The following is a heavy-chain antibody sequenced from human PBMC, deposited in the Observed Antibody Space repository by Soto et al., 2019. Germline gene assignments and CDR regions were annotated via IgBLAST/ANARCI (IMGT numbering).Heavy chain of an antibody. D-gene: IGHD2-8*01. J-gene: IGHJ4*02. CDR1: GYTFTGYY. CDR2: INPNSGGT. Sequence: QVQLVQSGAEVKKPGASVKVSCKASGYTFTGYYMHWVRQAPGQGLEWMGWINPNSGGTNYAQKFQGLVTRTRDTCISTAYMELSRLRSDDTAVYYCARDEGYCTDGVCSFDYWGQGTLVTVSS. CDR3: ARDEGYCTDGVCSFDY. V-gene: IGHV1-2*04.